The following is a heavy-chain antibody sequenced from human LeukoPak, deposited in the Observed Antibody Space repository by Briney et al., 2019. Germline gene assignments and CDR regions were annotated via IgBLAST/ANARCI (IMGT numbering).Heavy chain of an antibody. CDR3: ASLLSSIAARDDY. D-gene: IGHD6-6*01. CDR1: GGSISSSSYY. Sequence: PSETLSLTCTVSGGSISSSSYYWGWIRQPPGKGLEWIGSIYYSGSTYYNPSLKSRVTISVDTSKNQFSLKLSSVTAADTAAYYCASLLSSIAARDDYWGQGTLVTVSS. CDR2: IYYSGST. V-gene: IGHV4-39*07. J-gene: IGHJ4*02.